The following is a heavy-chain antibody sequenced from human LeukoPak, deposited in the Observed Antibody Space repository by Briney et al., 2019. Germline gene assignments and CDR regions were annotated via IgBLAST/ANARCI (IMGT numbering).Heavy chain of an antibody. J-gene: IGHJ4*02. CDR1: GYTFTGYD. CDR2: INPNSGDT. V-gene: IGHV1-2*02. D-gene: IGHD2-2*01. Sequence: ASGKVSCKAAGYTFTGYDIHWVRQAPGQGLEWRGWINPNSGDTNYAQKFQGSVTMTRDTSISTAYMELRRLRSDDTAVYYCAIGDSGLAAAAAFDYWGKGTLVTVSS. CDR3: AIGDSGLAAAAAFDY.